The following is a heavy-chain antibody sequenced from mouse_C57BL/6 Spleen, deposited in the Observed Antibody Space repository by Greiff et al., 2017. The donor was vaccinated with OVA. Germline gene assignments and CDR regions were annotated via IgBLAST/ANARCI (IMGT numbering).Heavy chain of an antibody. CDR2: INPNNGGT. D-gene: IGHD3-2*02. CDR1: GYTFTDYY. V-gene: IGHV1-26*01. Sequence: VQLQQSGPELVKPGASVKISCKASGYTFTDYYMNWVKQSHGKSLEWIGDINPNNGGTSYNQKFKGKATLTVDKSSSTAYMELRSLTSEDSAVYYCARKEDSSGSLDYWGQGTTLTVSS. J-gene: IGHJ2*01. CDR3: ARKEDSSGSLDY.